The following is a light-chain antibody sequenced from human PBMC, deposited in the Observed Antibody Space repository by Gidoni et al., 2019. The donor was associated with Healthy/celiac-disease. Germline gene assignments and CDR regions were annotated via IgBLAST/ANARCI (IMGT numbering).Light chain of an antibody. V-gene: IGKV1-5*01. CDR3: QQYNSYWT. J-gene: IGKJ1*01. CDR1: QSISSW. CDR2: DAS. Sequence: DIQMTQSPSPLSASVGDRATITCRASQSISSWLAWYQQKPGQAPTLLIYDASSLESGVPTRFSGSGSGTEFTLTISSLQPDDFATYYCQQYNSYWTFGQGTKVEIK.